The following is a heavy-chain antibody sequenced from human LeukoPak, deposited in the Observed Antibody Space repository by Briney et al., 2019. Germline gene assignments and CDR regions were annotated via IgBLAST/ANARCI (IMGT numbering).Heavy chain of an antibody. CDR1: GGGLSGFF. CDR3: ARGSPFQE. V-gene: IGHV4-34*01. Sequence: SETPSLTRAVYGGGLSGFFYTWNRPPPGKGLEWIGEIDHSGDTNYNPSLKSRATISIDTSKSQVFLKVTSVTAADAALYYCARGSPFQEWGQGTLVTVSS. J-gene: IGHJ4*02. CDR2: IDHSGDT.